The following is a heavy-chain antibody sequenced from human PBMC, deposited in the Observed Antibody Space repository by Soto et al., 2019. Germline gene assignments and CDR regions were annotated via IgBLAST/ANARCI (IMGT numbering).Heavy chain of an antibody. CDR1: GGSFSGYQ. V-gene: IGHV4-34*01. Sequence: QVQLQQWGAGLLKPSETLSLTCAVYGGSFSGYQWSWIRQTPGKGLEWIGGINDSGDINYNPSLKSRVTIWVDSPKQQFSLRLSSVTAADTAVYYCARGLILWFGELSRRGVYCSYMDVWGKGTTVTVSS. J-gene: IGHJ6*03. CDR2: INDSGDI. D-gene: IGHD3-10*01. CDR3: ARGLILWFGELSRRGVYCSYMDV.